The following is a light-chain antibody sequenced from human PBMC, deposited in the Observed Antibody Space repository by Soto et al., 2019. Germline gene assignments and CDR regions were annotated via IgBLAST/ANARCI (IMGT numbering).Light chain of an antibody. CDR2: AAS. V-gene: IGKV1-8*01. CDR3: QQYYSYPFT. Sequence: AIRMTQSPSSFSASTGDRVTITCRASQGISSYLAWYQQKPGKAPKLLIYAASTLQSGVPSRLSGSGSGTDFTLTISCLQSEDFATDYCQQYYSYPFTCGPGTKVDIK. J-gene: IGKJ3*01. CDR1: QGISSY.